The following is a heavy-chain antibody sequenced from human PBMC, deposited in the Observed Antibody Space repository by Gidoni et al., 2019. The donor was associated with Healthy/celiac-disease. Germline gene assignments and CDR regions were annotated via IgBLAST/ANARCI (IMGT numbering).Heavy chain of an antibody. D-gene: IGHD3-10*01. Sequence: EVQLLESGGGLVQPGGSLRLSCAASGFTFSSYAMSWVRQAPGKGLEWVSAISGSGGSTYYADSVKGRFTISRDNSKDTLYLQMNSLRAEDTAVYYCAATSPVLLWFGESYNWFDPWGQGTLVTVSS. CDR3: AATSPVLLWFGESYNWFDP. CDR2: ISGSGGST. CDR1: GFTFSSYA. V-gene: IGHV3-23*01. J-gene: IGHJ5*02.